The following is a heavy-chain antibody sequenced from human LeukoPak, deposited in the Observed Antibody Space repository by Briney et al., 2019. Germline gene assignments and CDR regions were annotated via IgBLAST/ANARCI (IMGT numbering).Heavy chain of an antibody. Sequence: GRSLRLSCAASTFTFTSYAMHWVRQTPGKGLEWVAVISYDGSNRYYADSVKGRFSISRDNSKNTLYLQMNSLRAEDTAVYYCARDRNYDFWNGTYYFDSWGQGTLVTVSS. CDR1: TFTFTSYA. CDR3: ARDRNYDFWNGTYYFDS. J-gene: IGHJ4*02. CDR2: ISYDGSNR. V-gene: IGHV3-30-3*01. D-gene: IGHD3-3*01.